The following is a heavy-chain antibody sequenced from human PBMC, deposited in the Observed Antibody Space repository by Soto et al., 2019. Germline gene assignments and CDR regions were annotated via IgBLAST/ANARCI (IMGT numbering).Heavy chain of an antibody. CDR1: GFTFSSYA. J-gene: IGHJ6*02. V-gene: IGHV3-23*01. D-gene: IGHD6-13*01. Sequence: EVQLLESGGGLVQPGGSLRLSCAASGFTFSSYAMSWVRQAPGKGLEWVSVISGSGDSTYYADSVRGRFTISRDNSKNTLYQQMNRLRAEDTAVYYCANDRDGAAAGPTKFYGMAVWGQGTTVTVSS. CDR2: ISGSGDST. CDR3: ANDRDGAAAGPTKFYGMAV.